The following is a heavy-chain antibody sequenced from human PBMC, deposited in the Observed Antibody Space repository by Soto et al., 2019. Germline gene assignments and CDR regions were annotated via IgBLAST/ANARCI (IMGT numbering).Heavy chain of an antibody. CDR3: ARGGGVGVAGSAAFDM. J-gene: IGHJ3*02. CDR1: GYPVTAYY. D-gene: IGHD3-3*01. CDR2: INPATGAA. Sequence: QLHLVHSGAVVKKPGASVTVSCSASGYPVTAYYMHWVRQAPGRGLEWMGGINPATGAAKYTQTFEGGVTLPGATSASTVFMELSGPTSADTAVFYCARGGGVGVAGSAAFDMWGQGTLVTVSS. V-gene: IGHV1-2*02.